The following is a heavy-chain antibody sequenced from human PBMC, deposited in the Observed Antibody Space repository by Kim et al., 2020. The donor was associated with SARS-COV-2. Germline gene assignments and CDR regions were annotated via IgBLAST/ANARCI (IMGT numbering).Heavy chain of an antibody. CDR3: VPRRGITMIVVVPFDH. Sequence: GGSLRLSCAASGFTFSSYAMSWVRQAPGKGLEWVSAISGSGGSTYYADSVKGRFTISRDNSKNTLYLQMNSLRAEDTAVYYCVPRRGITMIVVVPFDHWGQGTLVTVSS. J-gene: IGHJ4*02. D-gene: IGHD3-22*01. CDR1: GFTFSSYA. V-gene: IGHV3-23*01. CDR2: ISGSGGST.